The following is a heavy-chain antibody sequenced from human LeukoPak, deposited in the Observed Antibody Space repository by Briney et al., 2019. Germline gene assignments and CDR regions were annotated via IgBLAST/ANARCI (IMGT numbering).Heavy chain of an antibody. Sequence: GGSLRLSCEASGFTFENAWMNWVRQAPGKGLEWVANIKEDGSENSYVESVKGRFTISRDNAKNSLYLQLNSLRAEDTAVYFCARQRYSDYWGQGTLVTVSS. CDR2: IKEDGSEN. CDR3: ARQRYSDY. D-gene: IGHD1-1*01. J-gene: IGHJ4*02. CDR1: GFTFENAW. V-gene: IGHV3-7*01.